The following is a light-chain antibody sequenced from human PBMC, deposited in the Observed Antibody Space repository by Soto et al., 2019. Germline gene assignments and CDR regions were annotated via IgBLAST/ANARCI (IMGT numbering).Light chain of an antibody. V-gene: IGKV3-15*01. Sequence: EIVRTQSPATLSVSPGERATLSCRASQGISTNLAWYQQKPGQAPRLLIYGASTRATGIPARFSGSGSGTDFTLTIRSLQSEDFAVYYCQQYNNWPPLTFGGGTKVEIK. J-gene: IGKJ4*01. CDR1: QGISTN. CDR3: QQYNNWPPLT. CDR2: GAS.